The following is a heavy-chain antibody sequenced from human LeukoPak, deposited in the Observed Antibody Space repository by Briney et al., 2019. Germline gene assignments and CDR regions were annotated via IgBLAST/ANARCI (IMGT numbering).Heavy chain of an antibody. Sequence: GGSLRLSCAAFGFTFSSYGMHWVRQTPGKGLEWVAFIRHDGSYQQYADSVKGRFTVSRENSKDMVYLQMNSPRTEDTAVYYCAKNRDSSDYPRDFDFWGQGTLVTVSS. CDR2: IRHDGSYQ. CDR3: AKNRDSSDYPRDFDF. V-gene: IGHV3-30*02. D-gene: IGHD3-22*01. J-gene: IGHJ4*02. CDR1: GFTFSSYG.